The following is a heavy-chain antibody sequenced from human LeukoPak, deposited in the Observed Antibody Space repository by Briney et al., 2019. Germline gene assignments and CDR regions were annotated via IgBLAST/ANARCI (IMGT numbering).Heavy chain of an antibody. Sequence: SETLSLTCTVSGGSISSYYWSWLRQPPGKGLEWFGYIYYSGSTNYNPSLKSRVTISVDTSKNQFSLKLSSVTAADTAVYYCARHDYGDRGYAFDIWRQGTMVTVSS. V-gene: IGHV4-59*01. J-gene: IGHJ3*02. CDR3: ARHDYGDRGYAFDI. CDR1: GGSISSYY. D-gene: IGHD4-17*01. CDR2: IYYSGST.